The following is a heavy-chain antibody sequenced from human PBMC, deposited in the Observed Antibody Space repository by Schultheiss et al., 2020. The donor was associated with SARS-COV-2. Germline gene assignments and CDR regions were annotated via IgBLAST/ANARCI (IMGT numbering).Heavy chain of an antibody. CDR3: ARGLYYYDSSGYYDF. D-gene: IGHD3-22*01. CDR1: GGSISSSNW. J-gene: IGHJ4*02. Sequence: SETLSLTCAVSGGSISSSNWWSWVRQPPGKGLEWIGEIYHSGSTNYNPSLKSRVTISVDKSKNQFSLKLRSVTAADTAVYYCARGLYYYDSSGYYDFWGQGTLVTVSS. CDR2: IYHSGST. V-gene: IGHV4-4*02.